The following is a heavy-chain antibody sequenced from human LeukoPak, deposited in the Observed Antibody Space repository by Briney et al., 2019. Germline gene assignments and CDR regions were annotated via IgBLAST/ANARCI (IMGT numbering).Heavy chain of an antibody. CDR1: GFTFDDYA. CDR2: ISWNSGNI. CDR3: AKDNLRYCSSTSCSFFDY. D-gene: IGHD2-2*01. V-gene: IGHV3-9*01. Sequence: GGSLRLSCAASGFTFDDYAMHWVRQAPGKGLEWVSGISWNSGNIGYADSVKGRFTISRDNAKNSLYLQMNSLRAEDTALYYCAKDNLRYCSSTSCSFFDYWGQGTLVTVSS. J-gene: IGHJ4*02.